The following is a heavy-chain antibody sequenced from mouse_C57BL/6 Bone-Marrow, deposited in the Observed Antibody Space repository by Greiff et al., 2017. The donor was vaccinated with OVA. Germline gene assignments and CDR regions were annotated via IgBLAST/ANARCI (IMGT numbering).Heavy chain of an antibody. J-gene: IGHJ4*01. CDR2: ISDGGSYT. Sequence: DVMLVESGGGLVKPGGSLKLSCAASGFTFSSYAMSWVRQTPEKRLECVATISDGGSYTYYPDNVKGRFTISRDNAKNNLYLQMSHLKSEDTAMYYCARYYDHYAMDYWGQGTSVTVSS. V-gene: IGHV5-4*03. D-gene: IGHD2-4*01. CDR3: ARYYDHYAMDY. CDR1: GFTFSSYA.